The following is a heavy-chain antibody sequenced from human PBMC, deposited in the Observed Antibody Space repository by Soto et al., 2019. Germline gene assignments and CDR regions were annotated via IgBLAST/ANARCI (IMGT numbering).Heavy chain of an antibody. J-gene: IGHJ3*02. Sequence: PGGSLRLSCAASGFTFSSYEMNWVRQAPGKGLEWVSYISSSGSTIYYADSVKGRFTISRDNAKNSLYLQMNSLRAEDTAVYYCARDPALDGAFDIWGQGTMVTVSS. CDR2: ISSSGSTI. V-gene: IGHV3-48*03. CDR1: GFTFSSYE. D-gene: IGHD6-6*01. CDR3: ARDPALDGAFDI.